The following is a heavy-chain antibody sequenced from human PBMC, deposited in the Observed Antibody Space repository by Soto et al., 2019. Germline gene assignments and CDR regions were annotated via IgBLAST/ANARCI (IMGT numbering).Heavy chain of an antibody. CDR3: SRQASDFWSGKPQYYMDV. CDR2: IRSKGNNYAT. J-gene: IGHJ6*03. V-gene: IGHV3-73*01. D-gene: IGHD3-3*01. CDR1: GFTFSGSA. Sequence: EVQLVESGGGLVQPGGYLKLSCAASGFTFSGSAMHWVRQASGKGLEWVGRIRSKGNNYATVYGASLKGRFTISRGDAKNTAYLQMNSLNTADTAVYYCSRQASDFWSGKPQYYMDVWGKGTTVTVSS.